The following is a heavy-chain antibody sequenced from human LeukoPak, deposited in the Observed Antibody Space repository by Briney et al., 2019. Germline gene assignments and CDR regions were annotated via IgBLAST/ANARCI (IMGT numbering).Heavy chain of an antibody. CDR1: GFTFNYAW. J-gene: IGHJ4*02. CDR2: IKSKTDGETT. CDR3: TTAPSGYAYMNGWHLDY. Sequence: GGSLRLSCAASGFTFNYAWMSWVRQAPGKGLEWVGRIKSKTDGETTDYAAPVKGRFTISRDDSKNTLNLQMNSLKTEDTALYYCTTAPSGYAYMNGWHLDYWGQGALVTVSS. D-gene: IGHD5-18*01. V-gene: IGHV3-15*01.